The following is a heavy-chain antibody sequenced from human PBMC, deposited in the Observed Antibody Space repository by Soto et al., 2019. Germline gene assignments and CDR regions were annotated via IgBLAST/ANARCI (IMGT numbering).Heavy chain of an antibody. V-gene: IGHV1-69*13. J-gene: IGHJ3*02. CDR2: IIPIFGTA. CDR1: GGTFSSYA. Sequence: GASVKVSCKASGGTFSSYAISWVRQAPGQGLEWMGGIIPIFGTANYAQKFQGRVTITADESTSTAYMELSSLRSEDTAVYYRASATMIVVVMAANNAFDIWGQGTMVTVSS. CDR3: ASATMIVVVMAANNAFDI. D-gene: IGHD3-22*01.